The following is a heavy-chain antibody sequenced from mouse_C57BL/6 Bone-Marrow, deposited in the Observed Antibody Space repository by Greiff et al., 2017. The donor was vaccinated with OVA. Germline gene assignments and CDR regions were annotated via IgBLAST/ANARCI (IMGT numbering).Heavy chain of an antibody. V-gene: IGHV1-81*01. D-gene: IGHD1-1*01. CDR3: AYYYGSSPHRLYWYFDV. Sequence: QVQLQQSGAELARPGASVKLSCKASGYTFTSYGISWVKQRTGQGLEWIGEIYPRSGNTYYNEKFKGKATLTADKSSSTAYMELRSLTSEDSSVYFCAYYYGSSPHRLYWYFDVWGTGTTVTVSS. CDR1: GYTFTSYG. J-gene: IGHJ1*03. CDR2: IYPRSGNT.